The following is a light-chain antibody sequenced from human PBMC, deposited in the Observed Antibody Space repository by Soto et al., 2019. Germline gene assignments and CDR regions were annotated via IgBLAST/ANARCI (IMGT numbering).Light chain of an antibody. CDR3: QKYNSVPYT. J-gene: IGKJ2*01. CDR1: QDISNY. V-gene: IGKV1-27*01. Sequence: DIQMTQSPSSLSASVGGRVSITCRARQDISNYIAWYQQKPGKVPKLLIYATSTLQSGVPSRFSGRVSGTDFTLNISSLQPEDAATYYCQKYNSVPYTFGRGTKMAI. CDR2: ATS.